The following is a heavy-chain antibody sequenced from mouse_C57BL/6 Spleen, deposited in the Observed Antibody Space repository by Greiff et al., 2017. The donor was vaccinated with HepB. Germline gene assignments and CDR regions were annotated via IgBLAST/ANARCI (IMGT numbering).Heavy chain of an antibody. CDR3: TTIYDGYPWFAY. D-gene: IGHD2-3*01. CDR2: IYPGDGDT. Sequence: QVQLQQSGAELVKPGASVKISCKASGYAFSSYWMNWVKQRPGKGLEWIGQIYPGDGDTNYNGKFKGKATLTADKSSSTAYMQLSSLTSEDSAVYYCTTIYDGYPWFAYWGQGTLVTVSA. CDR1: GYAFSSYW. V-gene: IGHV1-80*01. J-gene: IGHJ3*01.